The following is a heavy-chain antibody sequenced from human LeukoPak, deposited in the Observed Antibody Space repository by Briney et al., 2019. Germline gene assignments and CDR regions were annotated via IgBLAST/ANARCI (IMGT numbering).Heavy chain of an antibody. Sequence: SVKVSCKASGYTFTSYGISWVRQAPGQGLEWVGGIIPIFGTANYAQKFQGRVTITADKSTSTAYMELSSLRSEDTAVYYCARVAKPTYYYYYYMDVWGKGTTVTVSS. V-gene: IGHV1-69*06. CDR1: GYTFTSYG. J-gene: IGHJ6*03. CDR2: IIPIFGTA. CDR3: ARVAKPTYYYYYYMDV.